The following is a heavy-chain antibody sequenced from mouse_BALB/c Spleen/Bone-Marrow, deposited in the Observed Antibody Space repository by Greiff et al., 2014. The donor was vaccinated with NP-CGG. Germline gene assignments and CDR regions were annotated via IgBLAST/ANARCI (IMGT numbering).Heavy chain of an antibody. D-gene: IGHD1-1*01. J-gene: IGHJ4*01. V-gene: IGHV1-9*01. Sequence: QVQLKESGAELMKPGASVKISCKATGYTFSSYWIEWVKQRPGHGLEWIGGILPGRGSTNYNEKFKGKATFTSDTSSNTAYMQLSSLTSEDSAVYYCARWGTTAMDYWGQGTSVTVSS. CDR2: ILPGRGST. CDR3: ARWGTTAMDY. CDR1: GYTFSSYW.